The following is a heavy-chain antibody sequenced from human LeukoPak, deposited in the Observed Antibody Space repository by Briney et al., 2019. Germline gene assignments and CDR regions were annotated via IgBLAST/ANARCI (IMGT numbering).Heavy chain of an antibody. Sequence: GGSLRLSCAASGFTISRYDIHWVRQVTGKGLEWVSFLSTTGDTYYQDSMEGRFTISRDTVRNSVYLQMDSLRADDTAVYYCTRGRCASCYEDSGLDPWGQGTLVTVSS. V-gene: IGHV3-13*01. CDR1: GFTISRYD. CDR2: LSTTGDT. D-gene: IGHD2-2*01. J-gene: IGHJ5*02. CDR3: TRGRCASCYEDSGLDP.